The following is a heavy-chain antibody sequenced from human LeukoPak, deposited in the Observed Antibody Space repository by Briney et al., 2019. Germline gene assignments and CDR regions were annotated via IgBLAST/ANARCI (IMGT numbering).Heavy chain of an antibody. Sequence: GGSLRLSCAASGFTFSGSAMHWVRQASGKGLEWVGRIRSKANSYATAYAASVKGRFTISRDDSKNTAYLQMNSLKTEDTAVYYCTRRAVSGQTYNDYWGQGTLVTVSS. J-gene: IGHJ4*02. V-gene: IGHV3-73*01. D-gene: IGHD5-24*01. CDR2: IRSKANSYAT. CDR1: GFTFSGSA. CDR3: TRRAVSGQTYNDY.